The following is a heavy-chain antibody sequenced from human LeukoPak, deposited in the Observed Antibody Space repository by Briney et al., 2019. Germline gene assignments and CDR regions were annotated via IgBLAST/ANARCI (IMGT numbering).Heavy chain of an antibody. D-gene: IGHD3-22*01. V-gene: IGHV1-2*02. CDR1: GYTFTSYA. CDR2: INPNSGGT. CDR3: ATYYYDSSGYSAFDY. J-gene: IGHJ4*02. Sequence: ASVKVSCKASGYTFTSYAMNWVRQAPGQGLEWMGWINPNSGGTNYAQKFQGRVTMTRDTSISTAYMELSRLRSDDTAVYYCATYYYDSSGYSAFDYWGQGTLVTVSS.